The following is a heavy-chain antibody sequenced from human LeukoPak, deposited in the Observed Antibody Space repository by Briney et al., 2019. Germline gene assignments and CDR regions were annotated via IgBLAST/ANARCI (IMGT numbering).Heavy chain of an antibody. Sequence: SETLSLTCTVSGGSISSGSYYWSWIRQPAGKGLEWIGRIYTSGSTNYNPSLKSRVTISVDTSKNQFSLKLSSVTAADTAVYYCARGIGEATAGRRTFDFWGQGTLVNVSS. CDR3: ARGIGEATAGRRTFDF. J-gene: IGHJ4*01. D-gene: IGHD6-13*01. V-gene: IGHV4-61*02. CDR2: IYTSGST. CDR1: GGSISSGSYY.